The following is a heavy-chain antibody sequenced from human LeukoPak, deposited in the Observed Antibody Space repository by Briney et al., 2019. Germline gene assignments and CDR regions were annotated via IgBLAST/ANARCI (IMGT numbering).Heavy chain of an antibody. J-gene: IGHJ4*02. CDR2: ISSSSSTI. V-gene: IGHV3-48*02. Sequence: GGSLRLSCAASGFTFSSYAMNWVRQAPGKGLEWVSYISSSSSTIYYADSVKGRFTISRDNAKNSLYLQMNSLRDEDTAVYYCARSQAMTLQTPDYWGQGTLVTVSS. D-gene: IGHD2-2*01. CDR3: ARSQAMTLQTPDY. CDR1: GFTFSSYA.